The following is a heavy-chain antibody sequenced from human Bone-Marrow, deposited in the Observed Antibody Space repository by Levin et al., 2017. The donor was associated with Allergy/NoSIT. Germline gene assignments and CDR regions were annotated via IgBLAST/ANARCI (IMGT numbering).Heavy chain of an antibody. CDR3: ARGSGWTDY. CDR1: GFTFSRFW. Sequence: ASVKVSCAASGFTFSRFWMSWVRQAPGKGLEWVANIKEDESQKYYVDSVKGRFTISRDNAKNSLYLQMNSLRAEDTAVYYCARGSGWTDYWGQGILVIVSS. CDR2: IKEDESQK. J-gene: IGHJ4*02. D-gene: IGHD6-19*01. V-gene: IGHV3-7*01.